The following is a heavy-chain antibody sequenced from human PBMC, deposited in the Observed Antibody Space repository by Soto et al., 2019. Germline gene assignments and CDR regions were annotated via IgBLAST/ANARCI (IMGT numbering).Heavy chain of an antibody. J-gene: IGHJ4*02. Sequence: PEETLSLTCTVSGCSVSIGSYYWSWIRQPPGKGLECIGYIYYSGSTNYNPSLKSRVTISVDTSKNQFSLKLSSVTAADTAVYYCARDPRDGYNYRFDYWGQGTLVTVSS. V-gene: IGHV4-61*01. CDR3: ARDPRDGYNYRFDY. CDR1: GCSVSIGSYY. D-gene: IGHD5-12*01. CDR2: IYYSGST.